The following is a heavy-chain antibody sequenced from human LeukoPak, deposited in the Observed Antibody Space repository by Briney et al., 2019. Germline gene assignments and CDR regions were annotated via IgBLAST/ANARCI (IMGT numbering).Heavy chain of an antibody. CDR3: ASYSSSWYAFDY. CDR1: GFTFSSYW. CDR2: ISSSSSYI. V-gene: IGHV3-21*01. J-gene: IGHJ4*02. Sequence: GGSLRLSCAASGFTFSSYWMHWVRQAPGKGLEWVSSISSSSSYIYYADSVKGRFTISRDNAKNSLYLQMNSLRAEDTAVYYCASYSSSWYAFDYWGQGTLVTVSS. D-gene: IGHD6-13*01.